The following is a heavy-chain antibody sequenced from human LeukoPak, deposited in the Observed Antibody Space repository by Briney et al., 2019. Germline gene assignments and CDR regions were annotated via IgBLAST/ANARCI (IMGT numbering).Heavy chain of an antibody. CDR1: GFTFSNYW. CDR2: ITSDGSST. Sequence: GGSLRLSCAASGFTFSNYWMHWVRQAPGKGLVWVSRITSDGSSTNYADSVKGRFTISRDNSKNTLHLQMNSLRAEDTAVYYCAKDRPHFDYWGQGNLVTVSS. J-gene: IGHJ4*02. CDR3: AKDRPHFDY. V-gene: IGHV3-74*01.